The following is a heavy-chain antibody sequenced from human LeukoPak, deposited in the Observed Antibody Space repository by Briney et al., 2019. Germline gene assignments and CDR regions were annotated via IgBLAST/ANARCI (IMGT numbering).Heavy chain of an antibody. D-gene: IGHD1-26*01. J-gene: IGHJ5*02. CDR1: GGSISSYY. CDR2: IYHSGST. V-gene: IGHV4-59*12. Sequence: PSETLSLTCTVSGGSISSYYWSWIRQPPGKGLEWIGEIYHSGSTNYNPSLKSRVTISVDKSKNQFSLKLSSVTAADTAVYYCARGLLRSWFDPWGQGTLVTVSS. CDR3: ARGLLRSWFDP.